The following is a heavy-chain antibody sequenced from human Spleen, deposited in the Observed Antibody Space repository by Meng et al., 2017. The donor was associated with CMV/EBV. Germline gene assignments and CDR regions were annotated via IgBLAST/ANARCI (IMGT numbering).Heavy chain of an antibody. V-gene: IGHV3-30*02. CDR3: AKSRRYSGYGSDIDH. CDR2: IRNDGSKE. J-gene: IGHJ4*02. CDR1: GFPFRCSG. D-gene: IGHD5-12*01. Sequence: SGFPFRCSGMPWVRQAPGRGLVWVAFIRNDGSKEHSAESMKGRLTITRDNSENTLFLQINSLRPDDTAVYHCAKSRRYSGYGSDIDHWGQGTLVTVSS.